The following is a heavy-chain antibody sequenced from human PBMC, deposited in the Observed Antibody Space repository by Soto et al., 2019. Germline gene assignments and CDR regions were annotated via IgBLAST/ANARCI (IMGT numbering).Heavy chain of an antibody. D-gene: IGHD6-6*01. J-gene: IGHJ6*02. CDR1: GGTFSSYA. CDR3: ASSLGEGVAARRYYYYGMDV. CDR2: IIPIFGTA. Sequence: SVKVSCKTSGGTFSSYAISWVRQAPGQGLEWMGGIIPIFGTANYAQKFQGRVTITADESTSTAYMELSSLRSEDTAVYYCASSLGEGVAARRYYYYGMDVWGQGTTVTVSS. V-gene: IGHV1-69*13.